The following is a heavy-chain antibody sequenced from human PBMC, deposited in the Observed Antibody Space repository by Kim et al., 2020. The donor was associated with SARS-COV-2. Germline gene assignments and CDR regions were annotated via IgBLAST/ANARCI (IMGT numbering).Heavy chain of an antibody. J-gene: IGHJ4*02. V-gene: IGHV4-34*01. Sequence: SETLSLTCAVYGGSFSGYQWSWIRQSPGKGLEWIGQINASGSTNYNPSLKSRVTISVDTSKNQFSLKLTSVTAADTAVYYCARGVPRYWGQGTLVTVSS. CDR3: ARGVPRY. CDR2: INASGST. CDR1: GGSFSGYQ.